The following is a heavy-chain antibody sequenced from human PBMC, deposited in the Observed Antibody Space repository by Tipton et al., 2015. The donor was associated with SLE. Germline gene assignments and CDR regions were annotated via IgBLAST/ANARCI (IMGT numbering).Heavy chain of an antibody. CDR3: ATRGSSSWYFFDY. CDR2: ISHTGST. Sequence: TLSLTCTVSGGSISDNNYYWGWIWQPPGKGLEWIGEISHTGSTNFNPSLKSRVAISADTSKRQFSLKLSSVTAADTAVYYCATRGSSSWYFFDYWGQGTLVTVSS. J-gene: IGHJ4*02. D-gene: IGHD6-13*01. CDR1: GGSISDNNYY. V-gene: IGHV4-61*05.